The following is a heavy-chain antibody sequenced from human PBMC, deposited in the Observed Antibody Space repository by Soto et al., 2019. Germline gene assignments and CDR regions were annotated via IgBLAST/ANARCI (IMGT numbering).Heavy chain of an antibody. CDR2: VSGSGGTT. CDR1: GFTFSSYA. J-gene: IGHJ4*02. CDR3: AKSDGGFDY. D-gene: IGHD2-21*02. Sequence: EVQLLESGGGLVQPGGSLRLSCAASGFTFSSYAISWVRQAPGKGLGWVSAVSGSGGTTYYADSVKGRFTISRDNSKNTLYLQMNSLRAEDTAVCYCAKSDGGFDYWGQGTLVTVSS. V-gene: IGHV3-23*01.